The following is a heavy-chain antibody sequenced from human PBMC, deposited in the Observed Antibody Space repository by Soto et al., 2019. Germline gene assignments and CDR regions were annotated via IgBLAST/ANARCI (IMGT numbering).Heavy chain of an antibody. CDR3: ARVLITMVRGVIPNYYYGMDV. J-gene: IGHJ6*02. D-gene: IGHD3-10*01. Sequence: ASVKVSCKASGYTFTSYDINWVRQATGQGLEWMGWMNPNSGNTGYAQKFQGRVTMTRNTSISTAYMELSSLRSEDTAVYYCARVLITMVRGVIPNYYYGMDVWGQGTTVTVSS. CDR2: MNPNSGNT. V-gene: IGHV1-8*01. CDR1: GYTFTSYD.